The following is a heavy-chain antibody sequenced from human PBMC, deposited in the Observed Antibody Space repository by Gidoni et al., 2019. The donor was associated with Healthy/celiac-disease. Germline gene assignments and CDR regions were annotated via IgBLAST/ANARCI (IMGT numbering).Heavy chain of an antibody. CDR3: ARGGYSSSWYPAEYFQH. J-gene: IGHJ1*01. V-gene: IGHV1-8*01. CDR1: GYTFTSYD. D-gene: IGHD6-13*01. CDR2: MNPNSGNT. Sequence: QVQLVQSGAEVKKPGASVKVSCKASGYTFTSYDINWVRQATGQGLEWMGWMNPNSGNTGYAQKFQGRVTMTRNTSISTAYMELSSLRSEDTAVYYCARGGYSSSWYPAEYFQHWGQGTLVTVSS.